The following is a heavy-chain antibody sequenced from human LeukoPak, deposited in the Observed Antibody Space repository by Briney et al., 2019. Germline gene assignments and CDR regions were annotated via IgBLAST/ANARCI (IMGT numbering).Heavy chain of an antibody. Sequence: ASVKVSCKASGYTFTGYYMHCVRQAPGQGLERMGWINPNSGGTNYAQKFQGRVTMTRDTSISTAYMEVSRLRSDVTAVYYCARVFYAKDIVVVPAYYYYYLDVWGKGTTVTVSS. V-gene: IGHV1-2*02. J-gene: IGHJ6*03. CDR1: GYTFTGYY. CDR2: INPNSGGT. D-gene: IGHD2-2*01. CDR3: ARVFYAKDIVVVPAYYYYYLDV.